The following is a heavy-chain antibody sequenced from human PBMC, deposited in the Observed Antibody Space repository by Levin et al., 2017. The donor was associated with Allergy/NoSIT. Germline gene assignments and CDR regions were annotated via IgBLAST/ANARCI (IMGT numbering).Heavy chain of an antibody. CDR1: GITFSNAW. CDR3: TTYSSSWYYFDY. Sequence: GGSLRLSCAASGITFSNAWMSWARQAPGKGLEWVGRIKSNTDGGTTEYAAPVKVRFSISRDDSKNTLYLQMNSLKTEDTAIYFCTTYSSSWYYFDYWGQGTLVTVSS. J-gene: IGHJ4*02. CDR2: IKSNTDGGTT. D-gene: IGHD6-13*01. V-gene: IGHV3-15*01.